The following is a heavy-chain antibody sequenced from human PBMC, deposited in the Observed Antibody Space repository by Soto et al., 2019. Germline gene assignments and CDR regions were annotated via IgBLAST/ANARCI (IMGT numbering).Heavy chain of an antibody. D-gene: IGHD4-17*01. Sequence: ASVKVSCQASGYSFTDYYMHWIRQAPGQGLEWMGWIAPHRDGTEFAQKFQGRITLTGDTSTSTAYMELKGLTSADTAVYFCARGPYGDNAFDIWGQGTVVTVSS. CDR2: IAPHRDGT. CDR3: ARGPYGDNAFDI. V-gene: IGHV1-2*02. J-gene: IGHJ3*02. CDR1: GYSFTDYY.